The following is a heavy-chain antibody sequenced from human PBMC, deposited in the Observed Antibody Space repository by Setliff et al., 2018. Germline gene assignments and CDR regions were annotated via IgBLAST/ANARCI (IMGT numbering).Heavy chain of an antibody. CDR2: IRYDESDYT. J-gene: IGHJ4*02. D-gene: IGHD6-13*01. CDR3: AKDSSWYLDY. V-gene: IGHV3-30*02. CDR1: GFTFSSYG. Sequence: GGSLRLSCAASGFTFSSYGMHWVRQAPGKGLEWLSYIRYDESDYTYYADSVKGRFTISRDNSKNTLYLQMNSLTPEDTALYYCAKDSSWYLDYWGQGTLVTVSS.